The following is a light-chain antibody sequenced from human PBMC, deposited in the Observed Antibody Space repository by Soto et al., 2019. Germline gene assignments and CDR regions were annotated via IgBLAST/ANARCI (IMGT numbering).Light chain of an antibody. CDR1: QSISSY. CDR3: QQSYSTSIT. CDR2: AAS. V-gene: IGKV1-39*01. Sequence: DIHMTQSPSSLSASVGDRVTITCRASQSISSYLNWYQQKPGKAPKLLIYAASSLQRGVPSRFSGSGSGTDFTLTISSLQPEDFATYYCQQSYSTSITFGQGTRLEIK. J-gene: IGKJ5*01.